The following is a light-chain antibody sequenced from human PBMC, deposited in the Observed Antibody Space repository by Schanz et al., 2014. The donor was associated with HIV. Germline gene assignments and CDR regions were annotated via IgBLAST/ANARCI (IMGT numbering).Light chain of an antibody. J-gene: IGLJ3*02. V-gene: IGLV2-14*03. CDR2: DAT. Sequence: QSALTQPASVSGSPGQSITISCTGSTSDIGAYNYVSWYQHHPGKAPKLVIYDATDRPSGVSNRFIGSKSGNTASLTISGLQAEDEADYYCSSYTSSSTWVFGGGTKLTVL. CDR3: SSYTSSSTWV. CDR1: TSDIGAYNY.